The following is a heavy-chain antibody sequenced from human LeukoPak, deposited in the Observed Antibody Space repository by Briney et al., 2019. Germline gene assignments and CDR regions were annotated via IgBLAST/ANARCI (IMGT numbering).Heavy chain of an antibody. Sequence: PGGSLRLSCAASGFTFSSYSMNWVRQAPGKGLEWLSYIRSSSSAIYYADSVKGRFTISTDNAKNSLYLQMNSLRDEDTAVYYCVRDRYYSFEQWGQGTVVTASS. V-gene: IGHV3-48*02. CDR3: VRDRYYSFEQ. CDR2: IRSSSSAI. CDR1: GFTFSSYS. D-gene: IGHD1-26*01. J-gene: IGHJ4*02.